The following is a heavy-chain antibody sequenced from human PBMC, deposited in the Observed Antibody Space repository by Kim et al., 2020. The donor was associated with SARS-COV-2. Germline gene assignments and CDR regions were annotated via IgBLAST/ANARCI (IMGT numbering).Heavy chain of an antibody. CDR1: GFTFSNAW. Sequence: GGSLRLSCAASGFTFSNAWMSWVRQAPGKGLEWVGRIKSKTDGGTTDYAAPVKGRFTISRDDSKNTLYLQMNSLKTEDTAVYYCTTSRYYDSSGYYYTDFDYWGQGTLVTVSS. J-gene: IGHJ4*02. CDR3: TTSRYYDSSGYYYTDFDY. V-gene: IGHV3-15*01. D-gene: IGHD3-22*01. CDR2: IKSKTDGGTT.